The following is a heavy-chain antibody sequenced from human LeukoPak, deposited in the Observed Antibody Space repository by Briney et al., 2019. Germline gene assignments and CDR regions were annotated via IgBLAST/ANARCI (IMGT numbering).Heavy chain of an antibody. V-gene: IGHV3-43*02. CDR2: ISGDGGST. CDR1: GFTFDDYA. CDR3: GKGRLGELSL. J-gene: IGHJ4*02. Sequence: GGSLRLSCAASGFTFDDYAMHWVRQAPGKGLEGVSLISGDGGSTYYVDSVKGRFTISRDNSKNSLYLQMNSLRTEDTALYYCGKGRLGELSLWGQGTLVTVSS. D-gene: IGHD3-16*02.